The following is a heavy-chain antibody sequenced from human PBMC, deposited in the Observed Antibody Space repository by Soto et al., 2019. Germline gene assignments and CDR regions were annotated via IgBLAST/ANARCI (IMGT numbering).Heavy chain of an antibody. J-gene: IGHJ6*02. CDR2: MNPNSGNT. D-gene: IGHD2-2*01. CDR3: ARGQVLFRHYGMDV. V-gene: IGHV1-8*01. CDR1: GYTFTSYD. Sequence: QVKLVQSGAEVKKPGASVKVSCKASGYTFTSYDINWVRQATGQGLEWMGWMNPNSGNTGYAQKFQGRVTMTRNTSISTAYMELSSLRSEDTAVYYCARGQVLFRHYGMDVWGQGTTVTVSS.